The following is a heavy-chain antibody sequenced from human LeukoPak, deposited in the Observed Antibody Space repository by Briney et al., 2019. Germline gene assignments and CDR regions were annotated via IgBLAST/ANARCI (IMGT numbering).Heavy chain of an antibody. CDR3: AKDPYSASYCGGDCLPYYFDY. J-gene: IGHJ4*02. CDR1: GGSFSGYY. Sequence: PSETLSLTCAVYGGSFSGYYWSWIRQLPGKGLEWIGEINHSGSTNYNPSLKSRVTISVDTSKNQFSLKLSSVTAADTAVYYCAKDPYSASYCGGDCLPYYFDYWGQGTLVTVSS. CDR2: INHSGST. V-gene: IGHV4-34*01. D-gene: IGHD2-21*02.